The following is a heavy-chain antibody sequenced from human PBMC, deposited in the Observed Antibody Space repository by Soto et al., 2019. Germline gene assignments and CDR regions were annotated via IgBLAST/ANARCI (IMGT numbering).Heavy chain of an antibody. CDR2: IIPIFGTA. CDR1: GGTFSSYA. CDR3: ARTEPQQLVNYYYYGMDV. D-gene: IGHD6-13*01. V-gene: IGHV1-69*13. Sequence: SVKVSCKASGGTFSSYAISWVRQAPGQGLEWMGGIIPIFGTANYAQKFQGRVTITADESTSTAYLELSSLRFEDTAVYYCARTEPQQLVNYYYYGMDVWGQGTTVTVSS. J-gene: IGHJ6*02.